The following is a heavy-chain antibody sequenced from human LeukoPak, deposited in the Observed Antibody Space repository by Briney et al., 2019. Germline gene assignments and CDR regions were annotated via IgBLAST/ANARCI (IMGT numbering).Heavy chain of an antibody. CDR3: ARDLWVAVAGTSRGYNWFDP. D-gene: IGHD6-19*01. Sequence: GASVKVSCKASGYTFTGYYMHWVRQAPGQGLEWMGWINPNSGGTNYAQKLQGRVTMTTDTSTSTAYMELRSLRSDDTAVYYCARDLWVAVAGTSRGYNWFDPWGQGTLVTVSS. CDR1: GYTFTGYY. J-gene: IGHJ5*02. CDR2: INPNSGGT. V-gene: IGHV1-2*02.